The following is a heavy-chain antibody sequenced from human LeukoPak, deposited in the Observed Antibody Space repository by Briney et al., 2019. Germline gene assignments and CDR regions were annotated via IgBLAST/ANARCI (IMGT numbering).Heavy chain of an antibody. V-gene: IGHV3-21*01. D-gene: IGHD3-3*01. J-gene: IGHJ5*02. CDR1: GFTFSSYS. CDR3: ARQYYDFWSGYSDWFDP. Sequence: PGGSLRLSCAASGFTFSSYSMNWVRQAPGKGLEWVSSISSSSSYIYYADSVKGRFTISRDNAKNSLYLQMNSLRAEDTAVYYCARQYYDFWSGYSDWFDPWGQGTLVTVSS. CDR2: ISSSSSYI.